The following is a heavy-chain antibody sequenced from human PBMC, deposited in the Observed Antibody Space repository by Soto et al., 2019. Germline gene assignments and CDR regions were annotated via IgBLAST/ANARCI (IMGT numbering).Heavy chain of an antibody. CDR2: ISAYNGNT. CDR1: GYTFTSYG. D-gene: IGHD2-21*02. Sequence: QVQLVQSGAEVKKPGASVKVSCKASGYTFTSYGISWVRQAPGQGLEWMGWISAYNGNTNYAEKRQGRVTMTTDTPTKTDYTELRSLRSDDTAVYYCARDLGYCGGDCYFGYWGQGTLVTVSS. CDR3: ARDLGYCGGDCYFGY. V-gene: IGHV1-18*01. J-gene: IGHJ4*02.